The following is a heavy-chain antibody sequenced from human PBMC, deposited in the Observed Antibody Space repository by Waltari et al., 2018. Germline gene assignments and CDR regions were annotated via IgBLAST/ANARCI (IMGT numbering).Heavy chain of an antibody. CDR3: ARVSSWYNWFDP. Sequence: EVQLVESGGGLVQPGGSLRLSCAASGFTFSSYSMNWVRQAPGKGLEWVSYISISSSTIYYADSVKGRFTISRDNAKNSLYLQMNSLRAEDTAVYYCARVSSWYNWFDPWGQGTLVTVSS. CDR2: ISISSSTI. J-gene: IGHJ5*02. V-gene: IGHV3-48*01. CDR1: GFTFSSYS. D-gene: IGHD6-13*01.